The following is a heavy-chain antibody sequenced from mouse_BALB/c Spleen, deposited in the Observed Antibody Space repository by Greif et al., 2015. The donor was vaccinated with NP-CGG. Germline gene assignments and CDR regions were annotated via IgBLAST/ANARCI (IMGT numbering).Heavy chain of an antibody. V-gene: IGHV1S34*01. Sequence: LVPTVASLQISCKASGYSFTGYYMHWVQQSHGKSLEWIGSISCYNGATSYNQKFKGKATFTVDTSSSTAYMQFNSRTAEDSAGDYWAREGDEGRGGADWGQGTLVTVSA. D-gene: IGHD3-3*01. CDR1: GYSFTGYY. J-gene: IGHJ3*01. CDR2: ISCYNGAT. CDR3: AREGDEGRGGAD.